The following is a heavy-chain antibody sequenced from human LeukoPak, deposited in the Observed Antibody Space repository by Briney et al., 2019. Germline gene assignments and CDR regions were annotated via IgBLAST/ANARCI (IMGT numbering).Heavy chain of an antibody. Sequence: ASVKVSCKASGYTFTSYGISRVRQAPGQGLEWMGWISAYNGNTNYAQKLQGRVTMTTDTSTSTGYMELRSLRSDDTAVYYCARVFQPRPYCYYYYYMDVWGKGTTVTVSS. CDR1: GYTFTSYG. V-gene: IGHV1-18*01. D-gene: IGHD3-10*02. CDR2: ISAYNGNT. CDR3: ARVFQPRPYCYYYYYMDV. J-gene: IGHJ6*03.